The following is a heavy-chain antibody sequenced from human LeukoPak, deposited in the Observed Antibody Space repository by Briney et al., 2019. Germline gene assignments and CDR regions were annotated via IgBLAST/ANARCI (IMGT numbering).Heavy chain of an antibody. D-gene: IGHD4-17*01. Sequence: GGSLRLSCAASGFTFSSYAMSWVRQAPGKGLEWVSAISGSGGSTYYADSVKGRFTISRDNSKNTLYLQMNSLRAEDTAVYYCAKDYGDSFTSNWFDPWGQGTLVTVSS. CDR1: GFTFSSYA. V-gene: IGHV3-23*01. CDR3: AKDYGDSFTSNWFDP. J-gene: IGHJ5*02. CDR2: ISGSGGST.